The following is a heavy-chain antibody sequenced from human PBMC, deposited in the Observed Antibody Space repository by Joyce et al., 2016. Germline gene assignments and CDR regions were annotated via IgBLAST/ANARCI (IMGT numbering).Heavy chain of an antibody. CDR2: TNYRSKWYN. Sequence: QVQLQQSGPGLVKPSQTLSLTCAISGDSVSSDSAAWNWIRQSPSRGLYWLGRTNYRSKWYNHYAVSVKSRITINADSSKNQLSLQLRSVTPEDTALYYCARTGTTSGIDAFDIWGQGTMVTVSS. CDR1: GDSVSSDSAA. CDR3: ARTGTTSGIDAFDI. D-gene: IGHD1-7*01. J-gene: IGHJ3*02. V-gene: IGHV6-1*01.